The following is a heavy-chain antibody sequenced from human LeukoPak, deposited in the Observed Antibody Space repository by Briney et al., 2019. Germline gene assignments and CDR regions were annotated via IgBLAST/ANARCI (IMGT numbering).Heavy chain of an antibody. J-gene: IGHJ5*02. V-gene: IGHV1-24*01. CDR3: ATGETYYRAT. CDR1: GYTLTELS. Sequence: ASVKVSCKVSGYTLTELSMHWVRQAPGEGLEWMGGFDPEDGETIYAQKFQGRVTMTEDTSTDTAYMELSSLRSEETAVYYCATGETYYRATWGQGTLVTVSS. CDR2: FDPEDGET. D-gene: IGHD1-14*01.